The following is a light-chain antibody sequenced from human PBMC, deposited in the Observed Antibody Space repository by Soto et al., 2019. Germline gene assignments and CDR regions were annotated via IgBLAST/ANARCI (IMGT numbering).Light chain of an antibody. Sequence: NVILAQPHSVSESPGKTVIIACTRSSGGIASNSVQWYQQRPGSAPTTVIYENNQRPSGVPDRFSGSTDGSSNSASLTISGLQTEDEADYYWQYYHANTVILGGGIKVTVL. CDR1: SGGIASNS. CDR2: ENN. J-gene: IGLJ2*01. V-gene: IGLV6-57*04. CDR3: QYYHANTVI.